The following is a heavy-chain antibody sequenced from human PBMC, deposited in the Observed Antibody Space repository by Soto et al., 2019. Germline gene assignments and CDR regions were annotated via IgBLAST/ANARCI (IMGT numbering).Heavy chain of an antibody. D-gene: IGHD3-16*01. CDR2: IIPIFGTA. J-gene: IGHJ3*02. CDR3: ARGGIMITFGERVVDAFDI. Sequence: SVKVSCKASGGTFSSYDISWVRQAPGQGLEWMGGIIPIFGTANYAQKFQGRVTITADESTSTAYMELSSLRSEDTAVYCCARGGIMITFGERVVDAFDIWGQGTMVTVSS. V-gene: IGHV1-69*13. CDR1: GGTFSSYD.